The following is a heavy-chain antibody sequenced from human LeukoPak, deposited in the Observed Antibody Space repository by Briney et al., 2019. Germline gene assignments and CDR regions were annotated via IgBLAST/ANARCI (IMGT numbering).Heavy chain of an antibody. CDR1: GYIFTGYY. CDR3: RVVVVSLTAFSDY. V-gene: IGHV1-2*02. CDR2: INPNNGDT. J-gene: IGHJ4*02. D-gene: IGHD2-2*01. Sequence: ASAKVSCKTSGYIFTGYYIHWVRQAPGQGLEWMGWINPNNGDTNSAQRFQGRVTMTRDTSTSTAYMELSSLRSDDTAVYYCRVVVVSLTAFSDYWGQGTLVTVSS.